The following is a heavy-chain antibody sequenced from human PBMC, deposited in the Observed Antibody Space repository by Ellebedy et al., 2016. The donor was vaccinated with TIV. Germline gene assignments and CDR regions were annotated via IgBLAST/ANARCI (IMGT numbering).Heavy chain of an antibody. Sequence: GESLKISCAASEFTFSTYWMNWVRQGHGKGLEWVATIKQDGSEKYYVDSVKGRFTITRENAENALYLQMNSLRAEDTAVYYCATERGAYSGSGQAFDYWGQGTLVTVSS. V-gene: IGHV3-7*01. J-gene: IGHJ4*02. CDR2: IKQDGSEK. D-gene: IGHD3-10*01. CDR1: EFTFSTYW. CDR3: ATERGAYSGSGQAFDY.